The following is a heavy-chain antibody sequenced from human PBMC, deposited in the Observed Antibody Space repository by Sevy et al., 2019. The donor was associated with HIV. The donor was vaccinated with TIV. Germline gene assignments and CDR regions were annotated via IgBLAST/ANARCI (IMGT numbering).Heavy chain of an antibody. V-gene: IGHV3-21*01. CDR2: ITSSSGYI. CDR3: AREHSGGSYYFDN. Sequence: GGSLRLSCAASGFTFNTYTMNWVRQTPGKGLEWVSSITSSSGYIYYADSVKGRFAISRDNGENSLYLQMDSLRVEDRGVYYCAREHSGGSYYFDNLGQGVQVTVSS. D-gene: IGHD3-22*01. J-gene: IGHJ5*02. CDR1: GFTFNTYT.